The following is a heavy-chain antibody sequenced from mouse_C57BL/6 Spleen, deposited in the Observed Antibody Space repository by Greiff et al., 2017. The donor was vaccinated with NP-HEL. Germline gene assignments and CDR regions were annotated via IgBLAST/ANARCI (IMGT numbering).Heavy chain of an antibody. V-gene: IGHV1-72*01. CDR3: ARGQSMVTSWFAY. CDR1: GYTFTSYW. D-gene: IGHD2-2*01. J-gene: IGHJ3*01. Sequence: VQLQQSGAELVKPGASVKLSCKASGYTFTSYWMHWVKQRPGRGLEWIGRIDPNSGGTTYNEKFKSKATLTVDKPSSTAYMQLSSLTSEDSSVYYCARGQSMVTSWFAYWGQGTLVTVSA. CDR2: IDPNSGGT.